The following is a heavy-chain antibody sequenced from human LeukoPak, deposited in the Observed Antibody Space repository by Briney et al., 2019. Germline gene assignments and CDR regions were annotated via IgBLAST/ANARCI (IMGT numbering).Heavy chain of an antibody. Sequence: PSETLSLTCTVSGGSISSYYWSWIRQPPGKGLEWIGYIYYSGSTNYNPSLKSRVTISVDTSQNQFSLKLSSVTAADTAVYYCARHRGYSSGWHGYWGQGTLVTVSS. CDR3: ARHRGYSSGWHGY. D-gene: IGHD6-19*01. CDR1: GGSISSYY. CDR2: IYYSGST. V-gene: IGHV4-59*08. J-gene: IGHJ4*02.